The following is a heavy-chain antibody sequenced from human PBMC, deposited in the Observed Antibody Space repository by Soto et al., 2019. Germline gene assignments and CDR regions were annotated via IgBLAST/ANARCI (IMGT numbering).Heavy chain of an antibody. J-gene: IGHJ4*02. D-gene: IGHD5-18*01. CDR2: IWYDGSNK. CDR1: GFTFSSDG. V-gene: IGHV3-33*01. CDR3: ARDPIERGYSYGYYFDY. Sequence: GGFLRLSCAPSGFTFSSDGLHWVRQAPVKGLEWVAVIWYDGSNKYYADSVKGRFTISRDNSKNTLYLQMNSLRAEDTAVYYCARDPIERGYSYGYYFDYWGQGTLVTVS.